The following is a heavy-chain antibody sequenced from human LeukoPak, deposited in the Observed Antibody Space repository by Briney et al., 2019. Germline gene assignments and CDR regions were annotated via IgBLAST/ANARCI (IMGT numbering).Heavy chain of an antibody. V-gene: IGHV4-4*02. D-gene: IGHD3-10*01. CDR3: ARWDCGSGSYKWDY. J-gene: IGHJ4*02. CDR1: GGSISSSNW. Sequence: SENLSLTCAVSGGSISSSNWWSWVRQPPGKGLEWIGEIYHSGSTNYNPSLKSRVTISVDKSKNQFSLKLSSVTAADTAVYYCARWDCGSGSYKWDYWGQGTLVTVSS. CDR2: IYHSGST.